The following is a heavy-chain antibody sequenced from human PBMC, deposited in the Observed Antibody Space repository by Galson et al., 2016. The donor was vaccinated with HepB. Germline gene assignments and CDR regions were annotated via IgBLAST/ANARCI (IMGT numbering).Heavy chain of an antibody. CDR2: IYETGTA. CDR1: GGSISSNYW. D-gene: IGHD4/OR15-4a*01. V-gene: IGHV4-4*02. CDR3: TRGNLGTSATMAFDY. Sequence: ETLSLTCDVSGGSISSNYWWGWVRQSPEKGFEWIGEIYETGTANYNPSFTSRATISVDKSKNQISLRLDSVTAADTAVYYCTRGNLGTSATMAFDYWGQGTLVTVSS. J-gene: IGHJ4*02.